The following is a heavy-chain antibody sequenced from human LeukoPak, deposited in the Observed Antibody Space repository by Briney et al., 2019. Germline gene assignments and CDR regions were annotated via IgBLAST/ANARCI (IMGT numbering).Heavy chain of an antibody. J-gene: IGHJ4*02. CDR3: AKDGAPSSGYYPLDY. V-gene: IGHV3-21*04. Sequence: GGSLRLSCAASGFTFSSYSMNWVRQAPGKGLEWVSSISSSSSYIYYADSVKGQFTISRDNSKNTLYLQMNSLRAEDTAVYYCAKDGAPSSGYYPLDYWGQGALVTVSS. D-gene: IGHD3-22*01. CDR1: GFTFSSYS. CDR2: ISSSSSYI.